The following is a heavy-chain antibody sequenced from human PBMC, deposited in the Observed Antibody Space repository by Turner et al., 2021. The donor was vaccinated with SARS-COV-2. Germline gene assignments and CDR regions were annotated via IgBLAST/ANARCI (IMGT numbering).Heavy chain of an antibody. Sequence: QVQLVESGGGVGQPGRSLSLPCAASGFTFSSYGMHWVRQAPGKGLEWVAVTSNDGSNKYYADSVKGRFTITRNNSKNTLYLQMNSLRAEDTAVYYCAKQQGLYSNPMYYFDYWGQGTLVTVSS. CDR2: TSNDGSNK. V-gene: IGHV3-30*18. CDR1: GFTFSSYG. CDR3: AKQQGLYSNPMYYFDY. J-gene: IGHJ4*02. D-gene: IGHD4-4*01.